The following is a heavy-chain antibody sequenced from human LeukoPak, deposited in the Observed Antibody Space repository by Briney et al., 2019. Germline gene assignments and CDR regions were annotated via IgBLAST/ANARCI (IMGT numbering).Heavy chain of an antibody. CDR1: GGSISSYY. J-gene: IGHJ5*02. D-gene: IGHD2-21*01. Sequence: SETLSLTCTVSGGSISSYYWSWIRQPAGKGLEWIGRIYTSGSTNYNPSLKSRVTMSVDTSKNQFSLKLSSVTAADTAVYYCARDEMEAYCGGDCPVGFDPWGQGTLVTVSS. CDR2: IYTSGST. CDR3: ARDEMEAYCGGDCPVGFDP. V-gene: IGHV4-4*07.